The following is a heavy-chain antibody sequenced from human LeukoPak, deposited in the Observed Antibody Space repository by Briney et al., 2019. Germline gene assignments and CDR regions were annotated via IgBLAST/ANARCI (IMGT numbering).Heavy chain of an antibody. J-gene: IGHJ6*02. V-gene: IGHV1-69*05. CDR2: IIPIFGTA. CDR3: ARTTVVTPGYYYYYGMDV. D-gene: IGHD4-23*01. CDR1: GGTFSSYA. Sequence: SVKVSCKASGGTFSSYANSWVRQAPGQGLEWMGGIIPIFGTANYAQKFQGRVTITRDTSASTAYMELSSLRSEDTAVYYCARTTVVTPGYYYYYGMDVWGQGTTVTVSS.